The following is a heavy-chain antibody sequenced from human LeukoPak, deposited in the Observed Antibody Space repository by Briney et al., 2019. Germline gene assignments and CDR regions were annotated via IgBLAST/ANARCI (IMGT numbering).Heavy chain of an antibody. CDR2: INSDGSST. V-gene: IGHV3-74*01. Sequence: GSLRLSCAASGFPLSSYREHWVRPGPGEGVVWVSRINSDGSSTSYADFVKGRFIISRDNAKNTLYLQMNSLRAEDTAVYYCARIYGSFDYWGQGTLVTVSS. CDR3: ARIYGSFDY. D-gene: IGHD4-17*01. J-gene: IGHJ4*02. CDR1: GFPLSSYR.